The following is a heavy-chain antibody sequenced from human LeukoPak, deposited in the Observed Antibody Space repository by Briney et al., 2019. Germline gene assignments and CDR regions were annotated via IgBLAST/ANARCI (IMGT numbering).Heavy chain of an antibody. Sequence: GGSLRLSCAASGFTFDDYAMHWVRQAPGKGLEWVSLISWGGGSTYYADSVKGRFTISRDNSKNSLYLQMNSLRAEDTALYYCAKDLSGGDYYYGMDVWGQGTTVTVSS. J-gene: IGHJ6*02. CDR1: GFTFDDYA. CDR2: ISWGGGST. CDR3: AKDLSGGDYYYGMDV. V-gene: IGHV3-43D*03. D-gene: IGHD6-19*01.